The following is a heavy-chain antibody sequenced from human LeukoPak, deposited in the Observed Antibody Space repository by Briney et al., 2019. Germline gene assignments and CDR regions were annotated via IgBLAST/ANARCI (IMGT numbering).Heavy chain of an antibody. CDR1: GGSISSTNW. Sequence: SEALSLTCGVSGGSISSTNWWSWVRQPPGQGLEWIGEISLSGVTNYNPSLKSRVTMSLDRSKNHLSLTLTSVTAADTAVYYCSRESGAFSPFGYWGQGTLVTVSS. CDR3: SRESGAFSPFGY. D-gene: IGHD1-26*01. CDR2: ISLSGVT. V-gene: IGHV4-4*02. J-gene: IGHJ4*02.